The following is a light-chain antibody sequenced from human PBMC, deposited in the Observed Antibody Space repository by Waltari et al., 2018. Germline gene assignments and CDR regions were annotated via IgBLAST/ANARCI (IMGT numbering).Light chain of an antibody. CDR3: SAWDSILSGYV. Sequence: AGLTQPPLVYKDLRQTATLTCTANRNNVGNQRAAWLPHTQGHPPKLLPYRNKNRPSGFSERFSAYRSGNTAFLTITGLQPEDEADYCFSAWDSILSGYVFGTGTRLTVL. J-gene: IGLJ1*01. V-gene: IGLV10-54*04. CDR2: RNK. CDR1: RNNVGNQR.